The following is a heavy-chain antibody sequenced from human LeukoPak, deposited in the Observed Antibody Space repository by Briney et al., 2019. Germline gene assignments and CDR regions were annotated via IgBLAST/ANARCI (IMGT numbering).Heavy chain of an antibody. CDR1: GFTFSSYG. CDR2: IWSDGSNK. Sequence: GGSLRLSCATSGFTFSSYGMHWVRPAPGKGVEWGAVIWSDGSNKYYADSVKGRFTISRDNPKKTLYLQMNSLRAEDTAVYYCARGSYSSSWYLTYWGQGTLVTVSS. J-gene: IGHJ4*02. V-gene: IGHV3-33*01. CDR3: ARGSYSSSWYLTY. D-gene: IGHD6-13*01.